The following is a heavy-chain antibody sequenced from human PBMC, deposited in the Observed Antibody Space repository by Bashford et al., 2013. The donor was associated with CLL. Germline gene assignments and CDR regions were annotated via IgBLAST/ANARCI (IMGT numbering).Heavy chain of an antibody. V-gene: IGHV4-34*01. Sequence: SETLSLTCAVYGGSFSGYSWIRQPPGKGLEWIGEIHHGASANYNPSLKSRVTISLDTSKNHFSLKLTSVTAADTAVYYCAKTPLDYETSGYYRFFFDYWGQGALVTVSS. J-gene: IGHJ4*02. CDR2: IHHGASA. D-gene: IGHD3-22*01. CDR1: GGSFSGYS. CDR3: AKTPLDYETSGYYRFFFDY.